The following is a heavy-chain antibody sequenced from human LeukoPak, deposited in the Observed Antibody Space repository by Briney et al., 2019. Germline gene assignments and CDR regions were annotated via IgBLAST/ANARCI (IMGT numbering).Heavy chain of an antibody. V-gene: IGHV1-18*01. CDR1: GYTFTSYG. CDR2: ISAYNGNT. D-gene: IGHD5-12*01. J-gene: IGHJ4*02. Sequence: ASVKVSCKASGYTFTSYGISRVRQAPGQGLEWMGWISAYNGNTNYAQKLQGRVTMTTDTSTSTAYMELRSLRSDDTAVYYCATSLRGYSGYDLGHWGQGTLVTVSS. CDR3: ATSLRGYSGYDLGH.